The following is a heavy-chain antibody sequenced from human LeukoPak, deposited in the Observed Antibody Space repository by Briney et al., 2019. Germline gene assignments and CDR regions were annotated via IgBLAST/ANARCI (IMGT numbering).Heavy chain of an antibody. D-gene: IGHD3-22*01. V-gene: IGHV3-23*01. J-gene: IGHJ4*02. CDR2: ISHSGDRT. CDR3: AIMHGNCDGSGYWVQ. CDR1: GFTFGSYG. Sequence: GGSLRLSCAASGFTFGSYGMSWVRQAPGKGLEWVSFISHSGDRTSNADSVEGRFTISRDNPRDTLYLKMNSLRDEDTAGYYCAIMHGNCDGSGYWVQWGQGTLVTVSS.